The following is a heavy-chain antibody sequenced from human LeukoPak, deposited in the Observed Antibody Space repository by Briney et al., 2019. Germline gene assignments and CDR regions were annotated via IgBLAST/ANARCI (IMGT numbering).Heavy chain of an antibody. D-gene: IGHD1-26*01. V-gene: IGHV3-48*03. CDR1: GFTFGDYA. CDR2: ISTEGGTI. Sequence: PGGSLRLSCTASGFTFGDYAMSWVRRAPGKGLEWVSLISTEGGTIHYADSVKGRFTISRDNDKKSLYLEMTSLRLEDSGIYYCTRSFKDDFWGQGTLVTVSS. J-gene: IGHJ4*02. CDR3: TRSFKDDF.